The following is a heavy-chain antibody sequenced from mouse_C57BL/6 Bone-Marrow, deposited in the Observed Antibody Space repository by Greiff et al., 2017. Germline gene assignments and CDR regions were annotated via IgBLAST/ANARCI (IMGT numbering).Heavy chain of an antibody. Sequence: QVQLQQSGPGLVQPSQSLSITCTVSGFSLTSYGVHWVRPSPGKGLEWLGVIWSGGSTDYNAAFISRLSISKDNSTSQVFFKMNSLQADDTAIYYCARRGPHWAFDYWGQGTTLTVSS. CDR1: GFSLTSYG. V-gene: IGHV2-2*01. CDR2: IWSGGST. CDR3: ARRGPHWAFDY. D-gene: IGHD4-1*01. J-gene: IGHJ2*01.